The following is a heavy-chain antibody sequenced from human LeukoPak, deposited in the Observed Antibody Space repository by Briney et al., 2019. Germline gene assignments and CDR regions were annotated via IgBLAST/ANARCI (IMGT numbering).Heavy chain of an antibody. V-gene: IGHV4-59*01. J-gene: IGHJ4*02. CDR2: IYYSGTT. D-gene: IGHD6-19*01. CDR3: ARDLKIGYNSGWYSFDY. Sequence: PSETLSLTCTVSGGSISPYYWGWIRQPPGKGLEWIGYIYYSGTTNYNPSLKSRVTISVDTSKNQFSLKLNSVTPADTAVYYCARDLKIGYNSGWYSFDYWGRGVLVTVSS. CDR1: GGSISPYY.